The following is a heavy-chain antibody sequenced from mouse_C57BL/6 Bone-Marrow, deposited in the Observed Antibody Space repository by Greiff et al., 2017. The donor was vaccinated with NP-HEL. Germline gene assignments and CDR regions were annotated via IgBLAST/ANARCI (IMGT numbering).Heavy chain of an antibody. CDR3: ARHSSGYKFAY. Sequence: EVQLLESGPGLVKPSQSLSLTCSVTGYSITSGYYWNWIRQFPGNKLEWMGYISYDGSNNYNPSLKNRISITRDTSKNQFFLKLNSVTTEDTATYYCARHSSGYKFAYWGQGTLVTVSA. V-gene: IGHV3-6*01. D-gene: IGHD3-1*01. CDR1: GYSITSGYY. J-gene: IGHJ3*01. CDR2: ISYDGSN.